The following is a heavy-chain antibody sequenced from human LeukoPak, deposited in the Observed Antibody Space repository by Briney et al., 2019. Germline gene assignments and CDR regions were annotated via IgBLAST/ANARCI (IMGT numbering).Heavy chain of an antibody. J-gene: IGHJ1*01. CDR1: GYIFNGYY. CDR2: INPNSGGT. V-gene: IGHV1-2*02. CDR3: ARGYYDSSDYEYFQH. Sequence: ASVKVPCKASGYIFNGYYIHWVRQAPGQGLEWMGWINPNSGGTNYAQKFQGRVTMTRDTSIITAYMELSRLRSDDTAVYFCARGYYDSSDYEYFQHWGQGTLVTVSS. D-gene: IGHD3-22*01.